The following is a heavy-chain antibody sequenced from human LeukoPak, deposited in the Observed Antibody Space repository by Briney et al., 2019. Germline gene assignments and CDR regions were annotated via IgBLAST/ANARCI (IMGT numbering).Heavy chain of an antibody. V-gene: IGHV3-23*01. J-gene: IGHJ4*02. CDR3: AKYYYGSGSYPLNFDY. CDR2: IRTSGGNI. D-gene: IGHD3-10*01. Sequence: PGGSQRLSCAASGFSFSSYGMSWVRQAPGKGLEWVSTIRTSGGNIYYADSVKGRFTISRDNSKNTLYLQMNSLRAEDTAVYYCAKYYYGSGSYPLNFDYWGQGTLVTVSS. CDR1: GFSFSSYG.